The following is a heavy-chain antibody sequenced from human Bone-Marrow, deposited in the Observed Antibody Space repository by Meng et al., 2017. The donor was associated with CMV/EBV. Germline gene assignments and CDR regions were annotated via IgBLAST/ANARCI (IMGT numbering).Heavy chain of an antibody. CDR2: IYSGDSDT. CDR3: ARGVTVGATNTFDY. Sequence: GESLKISCKYSGDTFLMDWIVWVRQMPGKGLEWMGVIYSGDSDTRYGPSFQGQVTISADTSINTVYLQWSSLRASDTAMYYCARGVTVGATNTFDYWGQGTLVTVSS. D-gene: IGHD1-26*01. J-gene: IGHJ4*02. V-gene: IGHV5-51*01. CDR1: GDTFLMDW.